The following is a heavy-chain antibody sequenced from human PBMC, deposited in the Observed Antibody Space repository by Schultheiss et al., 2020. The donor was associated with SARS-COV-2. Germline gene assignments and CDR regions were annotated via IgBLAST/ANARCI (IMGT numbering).Heavy chain of an antibody. J-gene: IGHJ1*01. Sequence: ASVKVSCKASGYTFTGYYMHWVRQAPGQGLEWMGIINPSGGSTSYAQKLQGRVTMTTDTSTSTAYMELRSLRSDDTAVYYCARDPGGSYYSRYFQHWGQGTLVTVSS. CDR3: ARDPGGSYYSRYFQH. CDR1: GYTFTGYY. D-gene: IGHD1-26*01. V-gene: IGHV1-46*01. CDR2: INPSGGST.